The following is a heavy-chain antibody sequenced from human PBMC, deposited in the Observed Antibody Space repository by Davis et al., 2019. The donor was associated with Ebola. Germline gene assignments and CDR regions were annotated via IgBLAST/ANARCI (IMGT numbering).Heavy chain of an antibody. D-gene: IGHD5-12*01. J-gene: IGHJ4*02. CDR2: IYYSGST. V-gene: IGHV4-61*01. Sequence: PSETLSLTCTVSGGSVSSGSYYWSWIRQPPGKGLEWIGYIYYSGSTNYNPSLKSRVTISVDTSKNQFSLKLSSVTAADTAVYYCARAWVGGYDSSPLGYWGQGTLVTVSS. CDR3: ARAWVGGYDSSPLGY. CDR1: GGSVSSGSYY.